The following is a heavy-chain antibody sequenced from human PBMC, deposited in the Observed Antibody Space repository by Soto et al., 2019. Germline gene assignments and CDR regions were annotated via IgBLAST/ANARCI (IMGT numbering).Heavy chain of an antibody. CDR1: GDSISSDKW. Sequence: QVQLQESGPGLVKPSGTLSLTCAVSGDSISSDKWWSWVRQPPGKGLEWIGEVYHSGNTNYNPSLKSRVIISVDKPKNQFSLTLSSVTDADTAMYYCARGERQQQREYWGQGTLVTVSS. CDR2: VYHSGNT. J-gene: IGHJ4*02. CDR3: ARGERQQQREY. V-gene: IGHV4-4*02. D-gene: IGHD6-13*01.